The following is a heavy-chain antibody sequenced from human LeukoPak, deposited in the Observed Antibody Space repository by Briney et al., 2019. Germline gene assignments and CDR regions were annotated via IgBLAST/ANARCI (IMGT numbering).Heavy chain of an antibody. CDR3: ATSNYFGSGSVYYFEY. CDR2: SDPEDGEA. Sequence: ASVKVSCRVSGYTLTKLPIHWVRQAPGRGLEWMGSSDPEDGEAVYARRFRGRVTMTEDTSTDTAYMELSSLKSVDTAVYYCATSNYFGSGSVYYFEYWGQGTLVTVSS. J-gene: IGHJ4*02. D-gene: IGHD3-10*01. V-gene: IGHV1-24*01. CDR1: GYTLTKLP.